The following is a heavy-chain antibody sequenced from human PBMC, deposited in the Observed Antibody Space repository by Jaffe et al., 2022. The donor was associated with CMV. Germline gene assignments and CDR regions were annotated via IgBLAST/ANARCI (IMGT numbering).Heavy chain of an antibody. CDR1: GGSISSYY. CDR3: ARNPWMGICSGGSCSSDAFDI. CDR2: IYYSGST. D-gene: IGHD2-15*01. J-gene: IGHJ3*02. V-gene: IGHV4-59*08. Sequence: QVQLQESGPGLVKPSETLSLTCTVSGGSISSYYWSWIRQPPGKGLEWIGYIYYSGSTNYNPSLKSRVTISVDTSKNQFSLKLSSVTAADTAVYYCARNPWMGICSGGSCSSDAFDIWGQGTMVTVSS.